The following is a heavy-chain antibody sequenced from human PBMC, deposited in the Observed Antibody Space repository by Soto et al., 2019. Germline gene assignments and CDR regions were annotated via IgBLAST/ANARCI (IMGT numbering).Heavy chain of an antibody. V-gene: IGHV3-30-3*01. CDR3: ATDRPYSSSCGFDY. Sequence: QVQLVESGGGVVQPGRSLRLSCAASGFTFSSYAMHWVRQAPGKGLEWVAVISYDGSNKYYADSVKGRFTISRDNSKNTLYLQMNSLRAEDTAVYYCATDRPYSSSCGFDYWGQGTLVTVSS. D-gene: IGHD6-13*01. J-gene: IGHJ4*02. CDR2: ISYDGSNK. CDR1: GFTFSSYA.